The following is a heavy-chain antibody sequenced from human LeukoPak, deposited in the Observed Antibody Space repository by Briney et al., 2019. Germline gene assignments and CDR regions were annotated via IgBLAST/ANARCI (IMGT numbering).Heavy chain of an antibody. Sequence: GGSLRLSCTASGFTFSHYSMLWVRQIPGKGLEVVSAISTGSTYIYYADSVKGRFTVSRDDTATSIFLQMTSLRAEDTAFHYCARAFGVDSAPTITGGIGPWGQGTLVSVSS. V-gene: IGHV3-21*01. CDR1: GFTFSHYS. CDR3: ARAFGVDSAPTITGGIGP. J-gene: IGHJ5*02. CDR2: ISTGSTYI. D-gene: IGHD3-16*01.